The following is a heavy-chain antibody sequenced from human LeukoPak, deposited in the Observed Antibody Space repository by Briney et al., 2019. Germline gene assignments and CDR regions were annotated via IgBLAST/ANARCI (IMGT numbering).Heavy chain of an antibody. CDR2: IYGSGNT. CDR1: GASISSWY. CDR3: ARGTSLAGFASGLGLNY. D-gene: IGHD6-19*01. J-gene: IGHJ4*02. Sequence: SETLSLTCTVSGASISSWYWSWIRQPPGKGLEWIGYIYGSGNTNYNPSLKSRVTMSIDTSKNQFSLKLTSVTAADTATYYCARGTSLAGFASGLGLNYWGQGILVTVSS. V-gene: IGHV4-59*01.